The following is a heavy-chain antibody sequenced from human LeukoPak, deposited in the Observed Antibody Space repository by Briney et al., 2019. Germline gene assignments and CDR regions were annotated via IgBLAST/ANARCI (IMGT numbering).Heavy chain of an antibody. CDR2: IRYDGSNK. J-gene: IGHJ4*02. CDR3: AKDSVDRYSSYNLGY. Sequence: GGSLRLSCAASGFTLSSYGMHWVRQAPGKGLEWVAFIRYDGSNKYYADSVRGRFTISRDNSKNTLYLQMNSLRAEDTAVYYCAKDSVDRYSSYNLGYWGQGTLVTVSS. D-gene: IGHD6-13*01. CDR1: GFTLSSYG. V-gene: IGHV3-30*02.